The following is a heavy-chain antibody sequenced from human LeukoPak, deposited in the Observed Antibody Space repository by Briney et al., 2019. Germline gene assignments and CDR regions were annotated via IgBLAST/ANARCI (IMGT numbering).Heavy chain of an antibody. V-gene: IGHV3-23*01. CDR1: GFTFSSYA. CDR2: ISGSGGST. J-gene: IGHJ6*02. Sequence: QPGGSLRLSCAASGFTFSSYAMSWVRQAPGKGLEWVSAISGSGGSTYYADSVKGRFTISRDNSKNTLYMQMNSLRAEDTAVYYCAKEDPGITIFGVVNYYYYYGMDVWGQGTTVTVSS. D-gene: IGHD3-3*01. CDR3: AKEDPGITIFGVVNYYYYYGMDV.